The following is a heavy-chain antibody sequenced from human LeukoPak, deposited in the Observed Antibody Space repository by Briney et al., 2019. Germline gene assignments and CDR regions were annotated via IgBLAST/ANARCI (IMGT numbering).Heavy chain of an antibody. CDR3: ARVETYYYDSSGYSQGCYFDY. D-gene: IGHD3-22*01. Sequence: SETLSLTCTVSGGSISSSSYYWGWIRQPPGKGLERIGSIYYSGSTYYNPSLKSRVTISVDTSKNQFSLKLSSVTAADTAVYYCARVETYYYDSSGYSQGCYFDYWGQGTLVTVSS. J-gene: IGHJ4*02. CDR2: IYYSGST. CDR1: GGSISSSSYY. V-gene: IGHV4-39*07.